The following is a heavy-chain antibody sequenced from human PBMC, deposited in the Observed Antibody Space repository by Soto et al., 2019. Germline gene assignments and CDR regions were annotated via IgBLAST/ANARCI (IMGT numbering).Heavy chain of an antibody. CDR3: ARASATIAAAAIFDY. D-gene: IGHD6-13*01. CDR2: IYQSGST. J-gene: IGHJ4*02. V-gene: IGHV4-4*02. CDR1: GGAISSSKW. Sequence: QVQLQESGPGLVKPSGTLSLTCADSGGAISSSKWWSWVRQPPGKGLECIGAIYQSGSTNYNPSLESRVRMSVDKSRNQFSLKLTSVSAADTAVYYCARASATIAAAAIFDYWGQGPLFTVSS.